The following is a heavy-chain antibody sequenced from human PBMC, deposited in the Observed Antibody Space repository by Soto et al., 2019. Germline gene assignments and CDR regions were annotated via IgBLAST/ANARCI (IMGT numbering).Heavy chain of an antibody. D-gene: IGHD2-15*01. CDR2: IKEDGSEK. CDR3: SRDVVVGAKALNY. J-gene: IGHJ4*02. V-gene: IGHV3-7*01. CDR1: VFTVSNYW. Sequence: GSLRLSCAASVFTVSNYWMTWVRQGPGKGLEWVANIKEDGSEKHYVDSVKGRFTISRDNAKNSLYLQMNSLRVEDTAVYFCSRDVVVGAKALNYWGQGALVTVSS.